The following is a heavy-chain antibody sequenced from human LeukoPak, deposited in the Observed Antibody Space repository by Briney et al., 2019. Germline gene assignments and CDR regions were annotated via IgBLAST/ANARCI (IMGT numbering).Heavy chain of an antibody. Sequence: PGRSLRLSSAASGFTFGSYSMNWVRQAQGNGLEWDSSISSISSYIYYANSVKGRFTISRDNAKNSMYLQMNSLRAEATAVYYCAGSLVVGATYPYHWGQGTLVTVSS. D-gene: IGHD1-26*01. CDR2: ISSISSYI. CDR1: GFTFGSYS. CDR3: AGSLVVGATYPYH. V-gene: IGHV3-21*01. J-gene: IGHJ5*02.